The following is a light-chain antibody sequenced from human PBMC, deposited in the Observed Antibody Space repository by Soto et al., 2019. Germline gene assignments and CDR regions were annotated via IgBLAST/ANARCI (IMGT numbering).Light chain of an antibody. V-gene: IGLV2-8*01. J-gene: IGLJ2*01. CDR2: EVT. CDR3: SSYAGSNMGV. CDR1: SSDVGCYNY. Sequence: QSALTQPPSASGSPGQSVTISCTGTSSDVGCYNYVSWYQHHPGKAPKLMIYEVTKRPSGVPDRFSGSKSGNTASLTVSGLQAEDEANYYCSSYAGSNMGVFGGGTKLTVL.